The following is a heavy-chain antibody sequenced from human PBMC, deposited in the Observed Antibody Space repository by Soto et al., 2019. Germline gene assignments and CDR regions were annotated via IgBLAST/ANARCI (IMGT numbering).Heavy chain of an antibody. CDR3: ARDGFVRHYVGYGMDV. D-gene: IGHD3-10*01. CDR1: GFTFSSYG. J-gene: IGHJ6*02. Sequence: GGSLRLSCAASGFTFSSYGMHWVRQAPGKGLEWVAVIWYDGSNKYYADSVKGRFTISRDNSKNTLYLQMNSLRAEDTVVYYCARDGFVRHYVGYGMDVWGQGTTVTAP. CDR2: IWYDGSNK. V-gene: IGHV3-33*01.